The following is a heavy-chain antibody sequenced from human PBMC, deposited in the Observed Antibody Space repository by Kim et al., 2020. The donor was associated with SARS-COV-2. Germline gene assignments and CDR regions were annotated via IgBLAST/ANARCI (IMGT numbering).Heavy chain of an antibody. CDR3: AKQYYYDSSRGSDY. CDR2: ISGSGGST. CDR1: GFTFSSYA. J-gene: IGHJ4*02. D-gene: IGHD3-22*01. V-gene: IGHV3-23*01. Sequence: GGSLRLSCAASGFTFSSYAMSWVRQAPGKGLEWVSAISGSGGSTYYADSVKGRFTISRDNSKNTLYLQMNSLRAEDTAVYYCAKQYYYDSSRGSDYWGQGTLVTVSS.